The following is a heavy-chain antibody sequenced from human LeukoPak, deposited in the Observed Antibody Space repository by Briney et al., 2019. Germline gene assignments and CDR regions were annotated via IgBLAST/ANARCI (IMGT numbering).Heavy chain of an antibody. CDR1: GYTFTSYG. CDR2: ISAYNGNT. D-gene: IGHD6-19*01. CDR3: ARDMRQWLEGGNWFDP. V-gene: IGHV1-18*01. Sequence: ASVKVSCKASGYTFTSYGISWVRQAPGQGLEWMGWISAYNGNTNYAQKLQGRVTMTTDTSTSTAYMELRSLRSDDTAVYYCARDMRQWLEGGNWFDPWGQGTLVTVSS. J-gene: IGHJ5*02.